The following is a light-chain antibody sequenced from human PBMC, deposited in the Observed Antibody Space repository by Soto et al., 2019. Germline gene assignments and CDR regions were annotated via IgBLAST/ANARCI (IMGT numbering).Light chain of an antibody. CDR1: QSVRNSL. CDR3: HQYDTIVQT. CDR2: DAS. J-gene: IGKJ1*01. Sequence: EIVLTQSPGTLSLSPWETATRSCRASQSVRNSLLAWYQQKPGQPPRLLIYDASTRATATPERFSGSGSGTDFTLTISRLEPEDFAVYYCHQYDTIVQTVGQGTKVDIK. V-gene: IGKV3-20*01.